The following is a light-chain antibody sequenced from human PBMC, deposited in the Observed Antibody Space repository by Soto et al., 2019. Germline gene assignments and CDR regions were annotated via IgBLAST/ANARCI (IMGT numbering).Light chain of an antibody. Sequence: IVRTKSPATLYVSPGGRATLSCRASQSISDTLAWYQQKPGQAPRLLIHVASTRDNGFPARFSGSGSGTDFTLTISSLQSEDFAVYYFQKYNNCPCTFGQGTKVEIK. CDR2: VAS. J-gene: IGKJ1*01. CDR3: QKYNNCPCT. CDR1: QSISDT. V-gene: IGKV3-15*01.